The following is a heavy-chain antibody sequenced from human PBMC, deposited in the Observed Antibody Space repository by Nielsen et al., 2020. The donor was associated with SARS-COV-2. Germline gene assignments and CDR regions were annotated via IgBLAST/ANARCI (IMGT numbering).Heavy chain of an antibody. D-gene: IGHD6-13*01. V-gene: IGHV1-3*01. CDR1: GYTFTSYA. Sequence: ASVKVSCKASGYTFTSYAMHWVRQAPGQRLERMGWINAGNGNTKYSQKFQGRVTITRDTSTSTAYMELRSLRSDDTAVYYCARDSGIATTYGMDVWGQGTTVTVSS. J-gene: IGHJ6*02. CDR2: INAGNGNT. CDR3: ARDSGIATTYGMDV.